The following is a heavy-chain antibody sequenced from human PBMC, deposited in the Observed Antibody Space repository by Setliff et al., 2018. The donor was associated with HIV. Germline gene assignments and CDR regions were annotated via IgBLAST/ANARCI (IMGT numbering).Heavy chain of an antibody. CDR1: GFTFSSYW. CDR3: AKDRYSYGYQFGYFDL. D-gene: IGHD5-18*01. Sequence: GGSLRLSCAASGFTFSSYWMSWVRQAPGKGLEWVANIKQDGSEKYYADSVKGRFTISRDNAKNSLYLQMNSLRAEDTALYYCAKDRYSYGYQFGYFDLWGRGTLVTVSS. J-gene: IGHJ2*01. V-gene: IGHV3-7*03. CDR2: IKQDGSEK.